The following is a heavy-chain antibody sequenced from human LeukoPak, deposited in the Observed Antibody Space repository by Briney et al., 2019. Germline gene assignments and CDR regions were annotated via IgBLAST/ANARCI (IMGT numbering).Heavy chain of an antibody. V-gene: IGHV3-73*01. Sequence: PGGSLRLSCAASGFTSSDSSIHWVRQASGKGLEWIGLMDKKLNGYLTAYSASVRGRFTISRDDSQNTAFLQMDSLTTEDTALYYCTRDSGTYNWLDPWGEGTLVTVS. CDR3: TRDSGTYNWLDP. CDR2: MDKKLNGYLT. CDR1: GFTSSDSS. J-gene: IGHJ5*02. D-gene: IGHD1-26*01.